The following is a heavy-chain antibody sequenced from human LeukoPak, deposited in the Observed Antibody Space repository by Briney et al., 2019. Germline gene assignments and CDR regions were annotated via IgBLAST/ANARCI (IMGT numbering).Heavy chain of an antibody. CDR2: IFHSGST. CDR3: ARGGTVTPDWHYYMGV. J-gene: IGHJ6*03. D-gene: IGHD4-17*01. V-gene: IGHV4-4*07. Sequence: PSETLSLTCTVSGGSISGYYWNWIRQPAGKGLEWIGRIFHSGSTNYNPSLNSRVTMSVDMSKNQFSLKLSSVTAADTAVYYCARGGTVTPDWHYYMGVWGKGTTVTVSS. CDR1: GGSISGYY.